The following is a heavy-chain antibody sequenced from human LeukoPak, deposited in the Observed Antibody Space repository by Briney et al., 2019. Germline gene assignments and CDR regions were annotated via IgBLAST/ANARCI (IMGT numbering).Heavy chain of an antibody. CDR2: INTNTGNP. J-gene: IGHJ4*02. CDR3: ARDQYITMVRGVISC. V-gene: IGHV7-4-1*01. D-gene: IGHD3-10*01. CDR1: GYTFTSYA. Sequence: ASVKVSCKASGYTFTSYAMNWVRQAPGQGLEWMGWINTNTGNPTYAQGFTGRFVFSLDTSVSTAYLQICSLKAEDTAVYYCARDQYITMVRGVISCWGQGTLVTVSS.